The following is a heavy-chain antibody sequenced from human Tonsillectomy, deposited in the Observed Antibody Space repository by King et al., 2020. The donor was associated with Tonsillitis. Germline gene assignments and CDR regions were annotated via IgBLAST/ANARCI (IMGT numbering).Heavy chain of an antibody. CDR2: INSGGNT. J-gene: IGHJ5*02. CDR1: GFTVSSNY. D-gene: IGHD1-26*01. V-gene: IGHV3-53*01. CDR3: ARFFVAGATS. Sequence: VQLVESGGGLIQPGGSLRLSCAASGFTVSSNYMGWVRQAPGKGLEWVSIINSGGNTYYADSVKGRFTISRDNSKNTVYLQMNSLRAEDTAVYYCARFFVAGATSWGQGTLVTVSS.